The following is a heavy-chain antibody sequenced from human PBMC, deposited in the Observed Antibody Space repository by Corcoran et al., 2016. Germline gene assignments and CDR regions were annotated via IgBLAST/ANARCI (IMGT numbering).Heavy chain of an antibody. V-gene: IGHV3-30*18. CDR1: GFTFSSYG. D-gene: IGHD2-15*01. CDR2: ISYDGSNK. J-gene: IGHJ4*02. Sequence: VQLVESGGGLVKPGGSLRLSCAASGFTFSSYGMHWVRQAPGKGLEWVAVISYDGSNKYYADSMKGRFTISRDNSKNTLYLQMNSLRAEDTAVYYCAKGFGAATTFFDYWGQGTLVTVSS. CDR3: AKGFGAATTFFDY.